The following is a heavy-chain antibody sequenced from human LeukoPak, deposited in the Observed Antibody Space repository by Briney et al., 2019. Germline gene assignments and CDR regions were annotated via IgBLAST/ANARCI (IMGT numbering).Heavy chain of an antibody. CDR1: GYTFTSYD. Sequence: ASVKVSCKASGYTFTSYDINWVRQATGQGLEWMGWMNPNSANTGYAQKFQGRVTITRNTSISTAYIELSSLRSEDTAVYYCARGRRITIFGVVLSGYNWFDPWGQGTLVTVSS. J-gene: IGHJ5*02. CDR3: ARGRRITIFGVVLSGYNWFDP. CDR2: MNPNSANT. D-gene: IGHD3-3*01. V-gene: IGHV1-8*03.